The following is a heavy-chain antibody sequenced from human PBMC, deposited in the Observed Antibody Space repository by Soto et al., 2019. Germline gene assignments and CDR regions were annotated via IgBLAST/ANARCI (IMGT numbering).Heavy chain of an antibody. J-gene: IGHJ6*02. CDR3: ARDRPLYCTNGVCGPTGSIYGMDV. V-gene: IGHV1-46*01. CDR2: INPSGGST. D-gene: IGHD2-8*01. Sequence: QVQLVQSGAEVKKPGASVKVSCKASGYTFTSYYMHWVRQAPGQGLEWMGIINPSGGSTSYAQKFQGRVTMTRDTSTSTVYMELNSLRSEDTAVYYCARDRPLYCTNGVCGPTGSIYGMDVWGQGTTVTVSS. CDR1: GYTFTSYY.